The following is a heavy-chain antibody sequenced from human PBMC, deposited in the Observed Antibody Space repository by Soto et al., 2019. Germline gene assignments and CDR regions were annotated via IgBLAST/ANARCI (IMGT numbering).Heavy chain of an antibody. V-gene: IGHV4-34*01. Sequence: SETLSLTCAVYGGSFIGYYWSWILQPPWKGLEWIGEINHSGSTNYNPSLKSRVTISVDTSKNQFSLKLSSVTAADTAVYYCARAPDFYYDSSVFYYPIPPPSCGGRGPLVPVP. J-gene: IGHJ4*02. CDR1: GGSFIGYY. CDR2: INHSGST. D-gene: IGHD3-22*01. CDR3: ARAPDFYYDSSVFYYPIPPPSC.